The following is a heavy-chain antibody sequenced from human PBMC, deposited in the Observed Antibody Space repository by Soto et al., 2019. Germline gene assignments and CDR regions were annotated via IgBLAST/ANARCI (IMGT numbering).Heavy chain of an antibody. CDR1: GYAFGGYA. Sequence: QVQLVQSGAEVKKPGASVKVSCKASGYAFGGYAISWVRQAPGQGLEGMGWVSAYSGHTDYAQNLQGRASMTTETSTSTAYMELGSLTSDDTAVYYCARPSGSYGDYAWSLAYWGQGTLVTVSS. CDR2: VSAYSGHT. CDR3: ARPSGSYGDYAWSLAY. J-gene: IGHJ4*02. D-gene: IGHD4-17*01. V-gene: IGHV1-18*04.